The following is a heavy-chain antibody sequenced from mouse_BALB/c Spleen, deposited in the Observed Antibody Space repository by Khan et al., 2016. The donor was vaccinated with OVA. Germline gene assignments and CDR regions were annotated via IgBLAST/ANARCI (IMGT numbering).Heavy chain of an antibody. CDR1: GYSITSNYA. D-gene: IGHD1-2*01. J-gene: IGHJ4*01. Sequence: EVQHQESGPGLVKPSQSLSLTCTVTGYSITSNYAWNWIRQFPGNKLEWMGYISYSGRTSYIPSLKSRISITRDTSKNQFFLQLNSVTTEDTATXYCARGNYYGDAMDYWGQGTSVTVSS. CDR3: ARGNYYGDAMDY. CDR2: ISYSGRT. V-gene: IGHV3-2*02.